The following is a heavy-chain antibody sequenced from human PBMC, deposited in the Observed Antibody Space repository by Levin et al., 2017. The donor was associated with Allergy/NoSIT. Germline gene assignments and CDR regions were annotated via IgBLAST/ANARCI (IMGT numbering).Heavy chain of an antibody. D-gene: IGHD2-15*01. CDR2: IGTAGDT. J-gene: IGHJ3*02. CDR3: ARSPGYCSGGSCYPDAFDI. CDR1: GFTFSSYD. V-gene: IGHV3-13*01. Sequence: GGSLRLSCAASGFTFSSYDMHWVRQATGKGLEWVSAIGTAGDTYYPGSVKGRFTISRENAKNSLYLQMNSLRAGDTAVYYCARSPGYCSGGSCYPDAFDIWGQGTMVTVSS.